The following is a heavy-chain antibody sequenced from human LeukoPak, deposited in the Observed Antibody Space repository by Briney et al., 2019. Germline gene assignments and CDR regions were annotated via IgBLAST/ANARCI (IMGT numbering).Heavy chain of an antibody. Sequence: SQTLSLTCALSGDSFSSNTAAWYWIRQSPSRGLEWLVRTYYRSKLTYEYAESVRSRITINVDTSKNQFSLHLNSVTPEDTAVYYCARDPSDDQGFDCWGQGTLVTVSS. D-gene: IGHD3-3*01. J-gene: IGHJ5*01. CDR3: ARDPSDDQGFDC. V-gene: IGHV6-1*01. CDR1: GDSFSSNTAA. CDR2: TYYRSKLTY.